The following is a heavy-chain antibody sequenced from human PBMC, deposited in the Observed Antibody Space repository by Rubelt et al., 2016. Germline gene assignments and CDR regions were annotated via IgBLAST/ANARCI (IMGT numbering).Heavy chain of an antibody. D-gene: IGHD1-14*01. V-gene: IGHV4-59*02. Sequence: QVQLQESGPGLVKPSETLSLTCTVSGASVNTYWWTWLRQPPGKGLEWIGHVSRSGSPDYNPSLNGRATISVDTSTNQFSLRLNSMTAADTAVYFCARNNRYFELWGRGTLVTVSS. CDR1: GASVNTYW. CDR3: ARNNRYFEL. CDR2: VSRSGSP. J-gene: IGHJ2*01.